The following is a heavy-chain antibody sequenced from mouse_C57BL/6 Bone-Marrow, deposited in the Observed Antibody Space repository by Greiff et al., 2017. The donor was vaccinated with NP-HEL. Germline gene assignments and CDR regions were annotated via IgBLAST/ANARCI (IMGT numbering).Heavy chain of an antibody. CDR2: IWTGGGT. CDR1: GFSLTSYA. V-gene: IGHV2-9-1*01. J-gene: IGHJ4*01. CDR3: ARTYYSNPYAMDY. D-gene: IGHD2-5*01. Sequence: VKLQESGPGLVAPSQSLSITCTVSGFSLTSYAISWVRQPPGKGLEWLGVIWTGGGTNYNSALKSRLSISKDNSKSQVFLKMNSLQTDDTARYYCARTYYSNPYAMDYWGQGTSVTVSS.